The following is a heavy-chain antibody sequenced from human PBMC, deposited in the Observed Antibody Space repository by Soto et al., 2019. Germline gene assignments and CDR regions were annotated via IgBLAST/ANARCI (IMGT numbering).Heavy chain of an antibody. CDR1: GYTFTSYG. J-gene: IGHJ4*02. Sequence: ASVKVSCKASGYTFTSYGISWVRQAPGQGLEWMGWISAYNGNTNYAQKLQGRVTMTKDTSTSTAYMELRSLRSDTTAVYYWASPQEPYSSGWLYYWGQGTLVTVSS. CDR3: ASPQEPYSSGWLYY. V-gene: IGHV1-18*01. D-gene: IGHD6-19*01. CDR2: ISAYNGNT.